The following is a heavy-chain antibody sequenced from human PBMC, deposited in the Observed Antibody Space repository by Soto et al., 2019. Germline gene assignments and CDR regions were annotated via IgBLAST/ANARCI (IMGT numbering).Heavy chain of an antibody. CDR1: GFTFSSYA. CDR2: ISGSGGST. Sequence: HPGGSLRLSCAASGFTFSSYAMSWVRQAPGKGLEWVSAISGSGGSTYYADSVKGRFTIYRDNSKNTLYLQMNSLRAEDTAVYYCAKERDCGDYVVGGDYWGQGTLVTVAS. CDR3: AKERDCGDYVVGGDY. D-gene: IGHD4-17*01. V-gene: IGHV3-23*01. J-gene: IGHJ4*02.